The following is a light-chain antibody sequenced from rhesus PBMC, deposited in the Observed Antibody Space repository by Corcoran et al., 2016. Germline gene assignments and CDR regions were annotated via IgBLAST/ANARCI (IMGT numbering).Light chain of an antibody. CDR1: QDINKD. CDR3: QQYDNSPLT. CDR2: YAS. Sequence: DIQMTQSPSSLSASVGDRVTITCRASQDINKDVNWYQQKPGKAPQPLFYYASSLDAGVPSRFSGSGSGTYYTLTITGLQPEYVATYYCQQYDNSPLTFGGGTTVEIK. V-gene: IGKV1-66*01. J-gene: IGKJ4*01.